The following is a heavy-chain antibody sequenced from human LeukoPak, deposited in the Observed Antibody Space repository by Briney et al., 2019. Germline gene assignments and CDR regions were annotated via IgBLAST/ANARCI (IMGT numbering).Heavy chain of an antibody. CDR3: AGLIRPGWFDP. V-gene: IGHV4-39*01. J-gene: IGHJ5*02. CDR1: CGSISSSSYY. Sequence: SETLSLTCTVSCGSISSSSYYWGWIRQPPGKGLEWIANIYYSGSTYYNPSLKSRVTISVDTSKNQFSLKLSSVTAADTAVYYCAGLIRPGWFDPWGQGTLVTVSS. D-gene: IGHD1-14*01. CDR2: IYYSGST.